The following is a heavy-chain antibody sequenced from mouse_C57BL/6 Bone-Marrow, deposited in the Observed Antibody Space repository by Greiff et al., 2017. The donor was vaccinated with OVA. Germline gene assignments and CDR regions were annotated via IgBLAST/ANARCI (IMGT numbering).Heavy chain of an antibody. Sequence: QVQLKQPGAELVKPGASVKLSCKASGYTFTSYWMHWVKQRPGQGLEWIGMIHPNSGSTNYNEKFKSKATLTVDKSSSTAYMHLSSLTSEDSAVDDGARGGGPGAYWGQGTLVTVSA. V-gene: IGHV1-64*01. J-gene: IGHJ3*01. CDR1: GYTFTSYW. CDR2: IHPNSGST. CDR3: ARGGGPGAY.